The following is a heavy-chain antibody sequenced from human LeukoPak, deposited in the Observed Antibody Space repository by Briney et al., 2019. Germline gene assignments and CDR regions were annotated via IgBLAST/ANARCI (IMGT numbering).Heavy chain of an antibody. CDR2: IRSTGSST. V-gene: IGHV3-11*01. D-gene: IGHD3-10*01. Sequence: GGSLRLSCTASGFTFRDYYVTWIRQAPGKGLEWVSYIRSTGSSTAYADSVKGRFAISRDNAKNTLYLQMNSLRAEDTAVYYCAKDRRAGSYDYWGQGTLVTVSS. CDR1: GFTFRDYY. J-gene: IGHJ4*02. CDR3: AKDRRAGSYDY.